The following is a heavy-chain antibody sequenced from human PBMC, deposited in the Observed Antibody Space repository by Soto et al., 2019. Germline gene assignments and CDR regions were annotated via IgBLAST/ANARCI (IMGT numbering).Heavy chain of an antibody. Sequence: QVQLVQSGAEVKRSGASVRISCKASGYTFNRHDINWVRQATGQGPEWIGWMNPNSGNTGYAQKFQGRVTMTRDSSITPDYMDLSSLTSEDTAIYYCAREGLYGSIQDNTFDIWGQGTMVSVSS. CDR2: MNPNSGNT. V-gene: IGHV1-8*01. J-gene: IGHJ3*02. CDR3: AREGLYGSIQDNTFDI. CDR1: GYTFNRHD. D-gene: IGHD6-19*01.